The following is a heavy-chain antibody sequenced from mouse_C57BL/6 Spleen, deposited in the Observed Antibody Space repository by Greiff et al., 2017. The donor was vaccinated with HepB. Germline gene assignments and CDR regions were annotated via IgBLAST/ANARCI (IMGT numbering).Heavy chain of an antibody. Sequence: EVQLQQSGPELVKPGASVKIPCKASGYTFTDYNMDWVKQSHGKSLEWIGDINPNNGGTIYNQKFKGKATLTVDKSSSTAYMGLRSLTSEDTAVYYCAKPYGRREGWYFDVWGTGTTVTVSS. CDR2: INPNNGGT. CDR3: AKPYGRREGWYFDV. CDR1: GYTFTDYN. V-gene: IGHV1-18*01. D-gene: IGHD1-1*01. J-gene: IGHJ1*03.